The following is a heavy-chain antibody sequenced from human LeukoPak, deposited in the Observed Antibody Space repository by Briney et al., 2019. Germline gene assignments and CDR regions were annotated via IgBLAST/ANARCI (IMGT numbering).Heavy chain of an antibody. D-gene: IGHD2-21*01. V-gene: IGHV3-23*01. Sequence: GSLRLSCAASGFTFSSYAMSWVRQAPGKGLEWVSSVSGSGGNKYYAAFVKRRFTISRDNTNTTLFLQINSLSAEDTALYYSAKDPFDSTQNWFDPWGHGTLVTVSS. CDR2: VSGSGGNK. CDR3: AKDPFDSTQNWFDP. J-gene: IGHJ5*02. CDR1: GFTFSSYA.